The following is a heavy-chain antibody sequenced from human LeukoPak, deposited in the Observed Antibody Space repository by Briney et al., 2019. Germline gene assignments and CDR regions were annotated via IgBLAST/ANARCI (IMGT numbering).Heavy chain of an antibody. Sequence: PGGSLRLSCAASGFTFSNAWMSWVRQAPGKGLEWVGRIKSKTDGGITDYAAPVKGRFTISRDDSKNTLYLQMNSLKTEDTAVYYCTTPWGSYYHWGQGTLVTVSS. CDR1: GFTFSNAW. V-gene: IGHV3-15*01. CDR2: IKSKTDGGIT. J-gene: IGHJ4*02. D-gene: IGHD1-26*01. CDR3: TTPWGSYYH.